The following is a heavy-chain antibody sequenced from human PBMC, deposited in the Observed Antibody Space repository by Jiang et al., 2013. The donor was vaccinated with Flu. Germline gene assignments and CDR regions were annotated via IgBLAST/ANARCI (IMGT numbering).Heavy chain of an antibody. J-gene: IGHJ4*02. Sequence: GAEVKKPGESLRISCQGSGYNFATYWITWVRQMPGKGLEWMGRVDPSDSYTKYSPSFEGHVTFSVDKSINTAYLQWSSLKASDTAMYYCARTEMSGSPIYREWWWGQGTLVTVSS. CDR1: GYNFATYW. CDR3: ARTEMSGSPIYREWW. D-gene: IGHD3-3*01. V-gene: IGHV5-10-1*01. CDR2: VDPSDSYT.